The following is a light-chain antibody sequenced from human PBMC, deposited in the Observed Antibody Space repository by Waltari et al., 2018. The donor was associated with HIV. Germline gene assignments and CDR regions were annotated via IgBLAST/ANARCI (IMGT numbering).Light chain of an antibody. V-gene: IGLV2-14*03. CDR3: SSYTSSSTVV. J-gene: IGLJ2*01. CDR1: SMDVGSYKY. Sequence: QSALTQPASLSGSPGQPITTSCTGTSMDVGSYKYASWYQLHPGKAPKLMIYDVSNRPSGVSDRFSGSKSANTASLTISGLQAEDEAHYYCSSYTSSSTVVFGGGTKLTVL. CDR2: DVS.